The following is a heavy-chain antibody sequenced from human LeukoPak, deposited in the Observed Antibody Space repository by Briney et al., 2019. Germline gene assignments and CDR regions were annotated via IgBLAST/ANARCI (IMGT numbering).Heavy chain of an antibody. CDR2: ISGGGGST. CDR1: GFTFTSYS. Sequence: GGSLRLSCAASGFTFTSYSMNWVRQAPGKGLEWVSTISGGGGSTYYADSVKGRFTVSRDNSKNTLFLQMNSLRAEDTAVYYCAKDGGLWVSAHWGDSWGRGTLVTVSS. V-gene: IGHV3-23*01. D-gene: IGHD7-27*01. CDR3: AKDGGLWVSAHWGDS. J-gene: IGHJ4*02.